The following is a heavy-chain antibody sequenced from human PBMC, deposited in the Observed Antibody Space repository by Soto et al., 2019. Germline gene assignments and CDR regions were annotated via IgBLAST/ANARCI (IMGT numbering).Heavy chain of an antibody. J-gene: IGHJ4*02. Sequence: QVQLQESGPGLVKPSQTLSLTCTVSGGSISSGGYYWSWIRQHPGKGLEWIGYIYYSGSTYYNPSPXRXXTITVDTSKNQSSLKLSSVTAADTAVYYCARGVIHWGQGTLVTVSS. CDR2: IYYSGST. CDR3: ARGVIH. D-gene: IGHD4-4*01. CDR1: GGSISSGGYY. V-gene: IGHV4-31*03.